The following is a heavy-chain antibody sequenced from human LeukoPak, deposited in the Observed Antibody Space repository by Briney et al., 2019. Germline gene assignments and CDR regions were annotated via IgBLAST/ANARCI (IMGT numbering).Heavy chain of an antibody. CDR3: ARARLTVTTSGSGPDWFDP. Sequence: SETLSLTCTVSGGSISSYCWSWIRQPPGKGLEWTGYIYYSGSTNYNPSLKSRVTISVDTSKNQFSLKLSSVTAADTAVYYCARARLTVTTSGSGPDWFDPWGQGTLVTVSS. CDR1: GGSISSYC. V-gene: IGHV4-59*01. J-gene: IGHJ5*02. D-gene: IGHD4-17*01. CDR2: IYYSGST.